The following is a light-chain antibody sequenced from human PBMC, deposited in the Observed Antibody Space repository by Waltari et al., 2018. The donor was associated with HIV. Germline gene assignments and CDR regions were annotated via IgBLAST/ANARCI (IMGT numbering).Light chain of an antibody. Sequence: VKLTCTLTSEHSGYGVAWPQQKEEKAPRVLMKINKDGRQTRWSGIAERFSGARSGAQLYLTIASHQSEDEADYCCQNWNTGFRIFGGGTRLTVL. CDR3: QNWNTGFRI. CDR1: SEHSGYG. V-gene: IGLV4-69*01. J-gene: IGLJ2*01. CDR2: INKDGRQ.